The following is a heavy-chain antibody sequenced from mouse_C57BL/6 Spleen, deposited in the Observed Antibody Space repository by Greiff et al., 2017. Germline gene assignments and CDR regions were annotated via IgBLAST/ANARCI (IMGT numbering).Heavy chain of an antibody. D-gene: IGHD2-5*01. CDR2: IYWDDDK. CDR3: ARRYYSNNYYSMDY. CDR1: GFSLRTSGMG. V-gene: IGHV8-12*01. Sequence: QVTLKVSGPGILQSSQTLSLTCSFSGFSLRTSGMGVSWIRQPSGKGLEWLAHIYWDDDKRYNPSLKSRLTISKDTSRNQVFLKITSVDTADTATYYSARRYYSNNYYSMDYRGQGTSVTVSS. J-gene: IGHJ4*01.